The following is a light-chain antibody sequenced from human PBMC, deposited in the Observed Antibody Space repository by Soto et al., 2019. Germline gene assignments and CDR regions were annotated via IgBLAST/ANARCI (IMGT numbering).Light chain of an antibody. V-gene: IGLV2-23*01. J-gene: IGLJ2*01. CDR2: EGS. CDR3: CSYAGSRTYVV. CDR1: SSDVGSYNL. Sequence: QSALTQPASVSGSPGQSITISCTGTSSDVGSYNLVSWYQQHPGKAPKLMIYEGSKRPSGVSNRFSGSKSGNTDSLTISGLQAEDEADYYCCSYAGSRTYVVFGGGTKLTVL.